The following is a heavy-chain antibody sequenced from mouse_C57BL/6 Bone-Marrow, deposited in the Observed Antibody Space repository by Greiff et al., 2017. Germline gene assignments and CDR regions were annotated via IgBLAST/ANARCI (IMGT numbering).Heavy chain of an antibody. CDR2: IDPSDSET. CDR1: GYTFTSYW. V-gene: IGHV1-52*01. Sequence: VQLQQPGAELVRPGSSVKLSCKASGYTFTSYWMHWVKQRPIQGLEWIGNIDPSDSETHYNQKFKDKATLTVDKSSSTAYMQLSRLTSEDSAVYYCARGGGSSLGYFDFWGTGTTVTVSS. CDR3: ARGGGSSLGYFDF. J-gene: IGHJ1*03. D-gene: IGHD1-1*01.